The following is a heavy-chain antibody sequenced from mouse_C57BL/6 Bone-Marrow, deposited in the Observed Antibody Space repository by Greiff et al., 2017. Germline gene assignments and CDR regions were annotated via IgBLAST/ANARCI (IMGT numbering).Heavy chain of an antibody. J-gene: IGHJ1*03. CDR3: ATPFYCYYWYCGV. CDR2: IYPGSGST. D-gene: IGHD2-3*01. V-gene: IGHV1-55*01. CDR1: GYTFTSYR. Sequence: VQLQQPGAELVKPGASVKMSCKASGYTFTSYRITWVKQRPGKGLEWIGDIYPGSGSTNYNEKFKSKATLTVDTSSSTAYMQLSSLTSEDSAVYYWATPFYCYYWYCGVCGTGTTVTVS.